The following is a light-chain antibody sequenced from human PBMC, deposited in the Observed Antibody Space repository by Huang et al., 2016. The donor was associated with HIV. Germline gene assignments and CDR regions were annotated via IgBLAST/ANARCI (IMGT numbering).Light chain of an antibody. CDR3: MQSIQLPLT. CDR2: EVS. CDR1: QSLLHSDGRTY. J-gene: IGKJ4*01. V-gene: IGKV2D-29*02. Sequence: DIVMTQAPLSLSVTPGQPASISCKSSQSLLHSDGRTYLYWYLQRPGQSPQLLLYEVSDRFSGVPDRFSGSGSGTDFTLKISRVEAEDVGVYYCMQSIQLPLTFGGGTKVEI.